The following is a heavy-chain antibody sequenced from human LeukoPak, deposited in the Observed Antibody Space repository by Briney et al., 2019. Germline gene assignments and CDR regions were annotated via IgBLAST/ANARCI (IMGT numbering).Heavy chain of an antibody. J-gene: IGHJ4*02. CDR1: GYTFTSYG. V-gene: IGHV1-18*01. CDR2: ISAYNGKT. Sequence: AAVKVSCKASGYTFTSYGISWVRQAPGQGLEWMGWISAYNGKTNYAQKLQGRVTMTTDTSTSTVYMELSSVRSEHTAVSYCARSAGWGSGSYIIDYWGQGTPVTVSS. D-gene: IGHD6-19*01. CDR3: ARSAGWGSGSYIIDY.